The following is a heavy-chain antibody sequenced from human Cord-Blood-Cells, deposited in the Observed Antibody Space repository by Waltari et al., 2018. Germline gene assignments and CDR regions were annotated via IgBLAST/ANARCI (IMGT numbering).Heavy chain of an antibody. J-gene: IGHJ3*02. V-gene: IGHV4-34*01. D-gene: IGHD1-20*01. CDR1: GGPCSGYY. Sequence: QVQLQQWGAGLLKPSETLSLTCAVYGGPCSGYYRSWIRQPPGKGLEWIGEINHSGSTNYTPSLKSRVTISVDTSKNQFSLKLSSVTAADTAVYYCARGGLTGTAFDIWGQGTMVTVSS. CDR3: ARGGLTGTAFDI. CDR2: INHSGST.